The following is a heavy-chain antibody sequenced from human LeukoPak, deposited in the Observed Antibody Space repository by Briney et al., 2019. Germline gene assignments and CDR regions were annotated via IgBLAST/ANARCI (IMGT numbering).Heavy chain of an antibody. CDR1: GGSISSYY. CDR3: ARHTRGYSYGYGYFDY. V-gene: IGHV4-59*08. Sequence: PSETLSLTCTVSGGSISSYYWSWIRQPPGKGLEWIRYIYYSGSTNYNPSLKSRVTISVDTSKNQFSLKLSSVTAADTAVYYCARHTRGYSYGYGYFDYWGQGTLVTVSS. J-gene: IGHJ4*02. D-gene: IGHD5-18*01. CDR2: IYYSGST.